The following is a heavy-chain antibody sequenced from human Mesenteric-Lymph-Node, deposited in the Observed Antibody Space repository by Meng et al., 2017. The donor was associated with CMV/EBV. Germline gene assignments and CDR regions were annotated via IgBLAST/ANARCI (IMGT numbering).Heavy chain of an antibody. CDR2: ISSSSSTI. V-gene: IGHV3-11*04. D-gene: IGHD6-13*01. J-gene: IGHJ4*02. CDR3: AIPGIAAAGTRGY. CDR1: GFTFSDYY. Sequence: GESLKISCAASGFTFSDYYMSWIRQAPGKGLEWVSYISSSSSTIYYADSVKGRFTISRDNAKNSLYLQMNSLRAEDTAVYYCAIPGIAAAGTRGYWGQGTLVTVSS.